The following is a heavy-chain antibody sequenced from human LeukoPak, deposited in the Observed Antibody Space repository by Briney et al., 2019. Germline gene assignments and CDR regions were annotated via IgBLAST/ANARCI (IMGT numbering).Heavy chain of an antibody. J-gene: IGHJ4*02. CDR2: MNPNSGNT. D-gene: IGHD2-15*01. CDR1: GYTFTSYD. V-gene: IGHV1-8*03. CDR3: ANVGSGGSWPDYFDY. Sequence: ASVKVSCKASGYTFTSYDINWVRQATGQGLEWMGWMNPNSGNTGYAQKFQGRVTITRNTSISTAYMELSSLRSEDTAVYYCANVGSGGSWPDYFDYWGQGTLVTVSS.